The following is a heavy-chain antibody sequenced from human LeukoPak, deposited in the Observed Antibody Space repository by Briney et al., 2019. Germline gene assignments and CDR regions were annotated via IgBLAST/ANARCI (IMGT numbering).Heavy chain of an antibody. Sequence: PGGSLRLSCVGSGFTFSYYEMNWVRQAPGKGVEWLAFLSREGFGIHYTASVEGRFTISRDNAKNTLYLQRTSLRDADTAVYYCAKGGSQGDCSGGTCYGDYWGQGTLVTVS. D-gene: IGHD2-15*01. J-gene: IGHJ4*02. CDR1: GFTFSYYE. CDR2: LSREGFGI. CDR3: AKGGSQGDCSGGTCYGDY. V-gene: IGHV3-48*03.